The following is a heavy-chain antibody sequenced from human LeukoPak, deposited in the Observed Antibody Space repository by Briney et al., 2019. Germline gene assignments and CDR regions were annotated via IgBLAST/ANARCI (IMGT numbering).Heavy chain of an antibody. Sequence: SVKVSCKASGGTFSSYAISWLRQAPGQGLEWMGGIIPIFGTANYAQKFQGRVTITTDESTSTAYMELSSLRSEDTAVYYCARTMVVTAYYYYMDVWGKGTTVTVSS. J-gene: IGHJ6*03. D-gene: IGHD4-23*01. V-gene: IGHV1-69*05. CDR3: ARTMVVTAYYYYMDV. CDR1: GGTFSSYA. CDR2: IIPIFGTA.